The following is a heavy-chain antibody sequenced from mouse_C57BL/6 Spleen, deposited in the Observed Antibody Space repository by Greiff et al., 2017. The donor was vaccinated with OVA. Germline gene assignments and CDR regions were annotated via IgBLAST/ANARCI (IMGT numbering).Heavy chain of an antibody. Sequence: QVQLQQPGAELVKPGASVKLSCKASGYTFTSYWMQWVKQRPGQGLEWIGEIDPSDSYTNYNQKFKGKATLTVDTSSSTAYMQLSSLTSEDSAVYYCARSPYGYDGAWLAYWGQGTLVTVSA. CDR2: IDPSDSYT. J-gene: IGHJ3*01. D-gene: IGHD2-2*01. CDR1: GYTFTSYW. V-gene: IGHV1-50*01. CDR3: ARSPYGYDGAWLAY.